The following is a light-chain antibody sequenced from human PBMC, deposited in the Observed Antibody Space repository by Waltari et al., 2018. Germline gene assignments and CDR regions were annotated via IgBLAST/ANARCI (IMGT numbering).Light chain of an antibody. CDR2: DVT. Sequence: QSALTQPRSVSGSPGQSVAISCTGTSSDVGGYNYVSWYQQHPGKAPKIIIYDVTKRPSGVPGRFSGSKSGNTASLTISGLQAEDEADYYCCSYAGSDTYVFGTGTEVTVL. V-gene: IGLV2-11*01. CDR1: SSDVGGYNY. J-gene: IGLJ1*01. CDR3: CSYAGSDTYV.